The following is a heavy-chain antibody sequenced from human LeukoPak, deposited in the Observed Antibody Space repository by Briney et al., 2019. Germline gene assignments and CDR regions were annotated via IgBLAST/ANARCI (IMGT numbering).Heavy chain of an antibody. CDR3: AKGYYGPGRSYFDY. Sequence: GGSLRLSCAASGFTFTTYSMSWVRQAPGKGLEWVSAISISGSGTYYADSVKGRFTISRDNSKNTLFLQMDSLRAEDTAIYYCAKGYYGPGRSYFDYWGQGTLVTVSS. CDR1: GFTFTTYS. J-gene: IGHJ4*02. D-gene: IGHD3-10*01. V-gene: IGHV3-23*05. CDR2: ISISGSGT.